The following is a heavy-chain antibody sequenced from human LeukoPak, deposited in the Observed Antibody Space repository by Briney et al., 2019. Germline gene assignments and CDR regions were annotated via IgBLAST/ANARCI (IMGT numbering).Heavy chain of an antibody. Sequence: PSETLSLTCTVSGGSISSGGYYWRWIRQHPGKGLEWIGYIYYSGSTYYNPSLKSRVTISVDTSKNQFSLKLSSVTAADTAVYYCARDHYGDYSNWFDPWGQGTLVTVSS. CDR2: IYYSGST. CDR3: ARDHYGDYSNWFDP. V-gene: IGHV4-31*03. CDR1: GGSISSGGYY. J-gene: IGHJ5*02. D-gene: IGHD4-17*01.